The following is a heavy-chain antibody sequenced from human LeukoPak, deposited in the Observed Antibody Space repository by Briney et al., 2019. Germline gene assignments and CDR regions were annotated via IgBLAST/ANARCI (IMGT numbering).Heavy chain of an antibody. CDR2: VNAGNGKI. J-gene: IGHJ4*02. CDR1: GYTFTSYA. V-gene: IGHV1-3*01. Sequence: ASVKVSCKASGYTFTSYAIHWVRQAPGQRLEWMGWVNAGNGKIKYSQKFQGRVTITRDTSASTDYMELSSLKSEDTATYYCARGRHATYFDQWGQGTLVTVSS. CDR3: ARGRHATYFDQ. D-gene: IGHD3-16*01.